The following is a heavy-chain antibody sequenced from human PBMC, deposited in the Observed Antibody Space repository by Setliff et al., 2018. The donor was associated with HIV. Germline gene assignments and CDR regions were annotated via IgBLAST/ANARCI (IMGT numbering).Heavy chain of an antibody. J-gene: IGHJ4*02. V-gene: IGHV4-34*01. CDR1: GTSFSDHY. CDR3: VRWYYCVSGACYRADY. Sequence: ASETLSLTCSVYGTSFSDHYWSWVRQTPGKGLEWIGEMNQIGTTNYNPSLKSRVTMSIDTSERQFSLKLTSVTAADTAVYYCVRWYYCVSGACYRADYWGQGTMVTVSS. CDR2: MNQIGTT. D-gene: IGHD2-21*02.